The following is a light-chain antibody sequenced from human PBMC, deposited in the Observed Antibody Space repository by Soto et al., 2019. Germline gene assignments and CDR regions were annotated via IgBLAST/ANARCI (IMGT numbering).Light chain of an antibody. J-gene: IGKJ1*01. CDR1: QSISSW. CDR3: QQYSNLWT. Sequence: DIQMTQSPSTLSASVGDRVTITCRASQSISSWLAWYQQKPGKAPKVLIYKASSLESGVPSRFSGSGSGTEFTLTISSLQHDDFATYYCQQYSNLWTFGQGTKVEIK. CDR2: KAS. V-gene: IGKV1-5*03.